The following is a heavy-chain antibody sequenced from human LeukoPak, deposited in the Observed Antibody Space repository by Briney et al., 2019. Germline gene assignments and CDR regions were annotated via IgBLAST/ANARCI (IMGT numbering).Heavy chain of an antibody. J-gene: IGHJ4*02. D-gene: IGHD3-22*01. V-gene: IGHV5-51*01. CDR3: ARPHYDSSGYYYLFDY. CDR1: GYSFTSYW. Sequence: NPGESLKISCKGSGYSFTSYWIGWGRQMPGKGLEWMGSIYPGDSDTRYSPSFQGQVTISADKSISTAYLQWSSLKASDTARYYCARPHYDSSGYYYLFDYWGQGTLVTVSS. CDR2: IYPGDSDT.